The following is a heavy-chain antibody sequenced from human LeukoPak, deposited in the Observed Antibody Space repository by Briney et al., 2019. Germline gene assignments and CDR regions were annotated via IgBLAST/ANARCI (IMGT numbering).Heavy chain of an antibody. CDR3: ARGGGLDV. CDR2: LNWNSGSI. V-gene: IGHV3-9*01. D-gene: IGHD3-16*01. J-gene: IGHJ6*02. Sequence: PGRSLRLSCAASGFTFDDYAMHWVRQAPGKGLEWVSGLNWNSGSIGYADSVKGRFTISRDNAKNSLYLQMSNLRAEDTAVYFCARGGGLDVWGQGATVTVSS. CDR1: GFTFDDYA.